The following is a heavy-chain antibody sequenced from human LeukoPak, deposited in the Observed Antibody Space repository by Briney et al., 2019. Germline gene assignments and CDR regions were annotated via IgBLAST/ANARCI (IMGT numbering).Heavy chain of an antibody. J-gene: IGHJ3*02. D-gene: IGHD3-10*01. Sequence: GGSLRLSCAASGFTFSNYDMHWVRQATGKGLEWVSAIGTAGDTYYPGSVKGRFTISRENAKNSLYLQMNSLRAGDTAVYYCARAIPSLLWFVELDAFDIWGQGTMVTVSS. CDR3: ARAIPSLLWFVELDAFDI. CDR2: IGTAGDT. CDR1: GFTFSNYD. V-gene: IGHV3-13*01.